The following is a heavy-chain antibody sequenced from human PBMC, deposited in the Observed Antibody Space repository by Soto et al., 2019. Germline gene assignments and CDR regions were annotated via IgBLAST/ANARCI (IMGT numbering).Heavy chain of an antibody. Sequence: QVQLVQSGAEVKKPGASVKVSCKASGYTFTSYGISWVRQAPGQGLEWMGWISAYNGNTNYAQKPQGRVTITTNTSPSTASMELRSLRSDETAVYYCARDGWRWLNGDFEYWGQGTLVTVSS. V-gene: IGHV1-18*04. CDR2: ISAYNGNT. J-gene: IGHJ4*02. D-gene: IGHD2-21*01. CDR1: GYTFTSYG. CDR3: ARDGWRWLNGDFEY.